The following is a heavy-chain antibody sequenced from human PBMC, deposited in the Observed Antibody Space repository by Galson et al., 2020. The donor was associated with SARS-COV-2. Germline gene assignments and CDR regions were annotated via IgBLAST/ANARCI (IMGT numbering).Heavy chain of an antibody. D-gene: IGHD3-10*01. CDR1: GGSFSGYY. V-gene: IGHV4-34*01. CDR2: VNHSGST. Sequence: SETLSLTCAVYGGSFSGYYWSWIRQPPGKGLEWIGEVNHSGSTNYNPSLKSRVTISVDTSKNQFSLKLSSVTAADTAVYYCARGRVGFGESLGYYYYYGMDVWGQGTTVTVSS. CDR3: ARGRVGFGESLGYYYYYGMDV. J-gene: IGHJ6*02.